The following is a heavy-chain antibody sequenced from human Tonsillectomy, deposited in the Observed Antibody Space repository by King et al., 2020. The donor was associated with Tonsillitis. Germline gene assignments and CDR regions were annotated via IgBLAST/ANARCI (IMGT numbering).Heavy chain of an antibody. CDR3: AGEVVVVVTAALDY. D-gene: IGHD2-21*02. CDR1: GFTFSSYW. V-gene: IGHV3-7*01. CDR2: IKQDGSEK. Sequence: VQLVESGGGLVQPGGSLRLSCAASGFTFSSYWMNWVRQAPGKGLEWVANIKQDGSEKYYVDSVKGRFTISRDNAKSSLYLQMNSLRAEDTAVYYCAGEVVVVVTAALDYWGQGTLVTVSS. J-gene: IGHJ4*02.